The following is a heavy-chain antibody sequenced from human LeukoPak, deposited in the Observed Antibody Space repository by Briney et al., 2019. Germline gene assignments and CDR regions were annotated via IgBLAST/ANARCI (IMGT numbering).Heavy chain of an antibody. D-gene: IGHD3-22*01. CDR1: GFSFSSYG. Sequence: GSLRLSCAASGFSFSSYGMHWVRPAPGKGLEWVAFIRHDESNKYYADSVKGRFTISRDNSKNTLYLQMNSLRAEDTAVYYCAKKLGAYDHFDYWGQGTLVTVSS. CDR2: IRHDESNK. J-gene: IGHJ4*02. CDR3: AKKLGAYDHFDY. V-gene: IGHV3-30*02.